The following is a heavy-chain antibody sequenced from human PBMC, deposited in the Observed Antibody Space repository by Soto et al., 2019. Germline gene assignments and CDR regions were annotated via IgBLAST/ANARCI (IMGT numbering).Heavy chain of an antibody. J-gene: IGHJ3*02. CDR1: RFTVITYA. CDR3: AKSLFGGPDI. V-gene: IGHV3-23*01. CDR2: ISCGGGDT. Sequence: LRLSCAASRFTVITYAVSWVRRAPGKGREWVSGISCGGGDTSYADSVRGWFTCSRDNSKNTLYLQMNILRDEDTALYYCAKSLFGGPDIWGQGTMVTVSS. D-gene: IGHD2-15*01.